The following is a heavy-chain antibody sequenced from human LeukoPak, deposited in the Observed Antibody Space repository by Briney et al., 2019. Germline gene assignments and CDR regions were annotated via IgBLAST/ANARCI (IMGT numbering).Heavy chain of an antibody. Sequence: PSETLSLTCAVYGESFSGYYWSWIRQPPGKGLEWIGEINHSGSTNYNPSLKSRVTRSVDTSKNQFSLKLSSVTAADTAVYYCARHWDYYDSSGYYFPYYFDYWGQGTLVTVSS. V-gene: IGHV4-34*01. CDR3: ARHWDYYDSSGYYFPYYFDY. CDR1: GESFSGYY. D-gene: IGHD3-22*01. CDR2: INHSGST. J-gene: IGHJ4*02.